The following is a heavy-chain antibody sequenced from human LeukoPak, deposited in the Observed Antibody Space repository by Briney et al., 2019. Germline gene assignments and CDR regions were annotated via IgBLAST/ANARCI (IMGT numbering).Heavy chain of an antibody. D-gene: IGHD2-15*01. Sequence: SQTLSLTCAVSGGSISSGGYSWSWIRQPPGKGLEWIGYIYHNGNTYYNPSLKSRVTISVDTSKNQFSLKLSSVTAADTAVYYCATPNGGGSDIYYYGMDVWGQGTTVTVSS. J-gene: IGHJ6*02. V-gene: IGHV4-30-2*02. CDR1: GGSISSGGYS. CDR2: IYHNGNT. CDR3: ATPNGGGSDIYYYGMDV.